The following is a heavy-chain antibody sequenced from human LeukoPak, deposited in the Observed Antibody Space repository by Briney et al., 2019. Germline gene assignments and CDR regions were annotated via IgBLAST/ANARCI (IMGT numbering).Heavy chain of an antibody. V-gene: IGHV1-18*01. Sequence: AASVKVSCKASGYSFTSNVISWVRQAPGQGLEWMGWISAYNGNTNYAQKLQGRVTMTTDTSTSTAYMELRSLRSDDTAVYYCARDRRVYSSSSIGYWGQGTLVTVSS. CDR3: ARDRRVYSSSSIGY. J-gene: IGHJ4*02. CDR1: GYSFTSNV. CDR2: ISAYNGNT. D-gene: IGHD6-6*01.